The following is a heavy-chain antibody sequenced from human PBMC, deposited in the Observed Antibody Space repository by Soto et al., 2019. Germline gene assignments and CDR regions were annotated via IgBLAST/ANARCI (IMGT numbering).Heavy chain of an antibody. D-gene: IGHD3-9*01. CDR3: ARESPHSGLRYFDWPAQSIDY. CDR2: INPSGGST. Sequence: GSVKVSCKASGYTFTSYYMHWVRQAPGQGLEWMGIINPSGGSTSYAQKFQGRVTMTRDTSTSTVYMELSSLRSEGTAVYYCARESPHSGLRYFDWPAQSIDYWGQGTLVTVSS. CDR1: GYTFTSYY. J-gene: IGHJ4*02. V-gene: IGHV1-46*01.